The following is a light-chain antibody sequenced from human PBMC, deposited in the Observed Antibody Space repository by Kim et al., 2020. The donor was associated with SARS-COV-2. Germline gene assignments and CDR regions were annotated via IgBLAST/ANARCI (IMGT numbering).Light chain of an antibody. CDR3: QQRKDWPPLT. J-gene: IGKJ4*01. V-gene: IGKV3-11*01. CDR2: DAS. Sequence: EVVLTQSPATLSLSPGDRATLSCRASQNIDNYLAWYQQTPGQAPRLLIYDASSRVTGIPPRFSGSGSGTDFTLTISSLEPEDFAIYYCQQRKDWPPLTFGGGNKVDIK. CDR1: QNIDNY.